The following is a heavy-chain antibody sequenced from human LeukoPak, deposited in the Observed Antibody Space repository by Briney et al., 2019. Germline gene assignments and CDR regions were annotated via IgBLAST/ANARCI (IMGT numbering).Heavy chain of an antibody. J-gene: IGHJ4*02. D-gene: IGHD6-13*01. CDR2: IYYSGST. V-gene: IGHV4-59*01. CDR1: GGSISSYY. Sequence: SETLSLTCTVSGGSISSYYWSWIRQPPGKGLEWIGYIYYSGSTNYNPSLKSRVTISVDTSKNQFSLKLSSVTAADTAVYYCATGIAAAGDLDYWGQGTLVTVSS. CDR3: ATGIAAAGDLDY.